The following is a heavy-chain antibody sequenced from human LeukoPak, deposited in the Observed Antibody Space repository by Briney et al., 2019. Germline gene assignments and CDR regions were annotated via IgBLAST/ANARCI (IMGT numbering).Heavy chain of an antibody. D-gene: IGHD6-13*01. J-gene: IGHJ4*02. CDR1: GFTFDDYA. CDR2: ISWNSGSI. CDR3: AKSLAAAVGYYFDY. V-gene: IGHV3-9*01. Sequence: GRSLRLSCAASGFTFDDYAMHWVRQAPGKGLEWDSGISWNSGSIGYADSVKGRFTISRDNAKNSLYLQMNSLRAEDTALYYCAKSLAAAVGYYFDYWGQGTLVTVSS.